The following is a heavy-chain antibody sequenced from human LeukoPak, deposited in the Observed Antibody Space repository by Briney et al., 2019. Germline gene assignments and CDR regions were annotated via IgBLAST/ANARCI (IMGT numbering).Heavy chain of an antibody. V-gene: IGHV3-21*01. CDR1: GFTFSSYS. J-gene: IGHJ4*02. CDR3: ARGGSSGWYEAPIDY. Sequence: GGSLRLSCAASGFTFSSYSMNWVRQAPGKGLEWVSSISSSSSYIYYADSVKGRFTISRDNAKNSLYLQMNSLRAEDTAVYYCARGGSSGWYEAPIDYWGQGTLVTVSS. CDR2: ISSSSSYI. D-gene: IGHD6-19*01.